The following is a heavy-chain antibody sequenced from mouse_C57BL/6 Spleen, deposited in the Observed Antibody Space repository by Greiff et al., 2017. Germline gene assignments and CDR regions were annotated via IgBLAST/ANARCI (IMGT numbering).Heavy chain of an antibody. V-gene: IGHV1-80*01. CDR1: GYAFSSYW. J-gene: IGHJ1*03. D-gene: IGHD1-1*02. CDR3: ARSDYYGGRGYFDV. Sequence: QVQLQQSGAELVKPGASVKISCKASGYAFSSYWMNWVKQRPGKGLEWIGQISPGDGDTNYNGKVKGKATLTGDNSSSTAYMQLSSLTSEDSAVYFCARSDYYGGRGYFDVWGTGTTVTVSS. CDR2: ISPGDGDT.